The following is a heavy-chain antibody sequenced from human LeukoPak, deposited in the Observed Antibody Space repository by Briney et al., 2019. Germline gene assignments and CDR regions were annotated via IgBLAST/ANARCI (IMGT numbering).Heavy chain of an antibody. J-gene: IGHJ4*02. CDR3: TRGQSYCGADCYSD. V-gene: IGHV3-66*01. CDR1: GFTFSSYA. Sequence: GGSLRLSCAASGFTFSSYAMSWVRQAPGKGLEWVSVMYTGGGRYYGDSVKGRFTISRDNSKNTVFLQMNSLRVEDTALYYCTRGQSYCGADCYSDWGQGTLVTVSS. D-gene: IGHD2-21*02. CDR2: MYTGGGR.